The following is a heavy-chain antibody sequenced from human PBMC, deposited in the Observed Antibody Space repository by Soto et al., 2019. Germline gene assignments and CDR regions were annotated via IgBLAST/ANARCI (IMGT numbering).Heavy chain of an antibody. CDR3: ARVGTYYGSGSYYNVDY. J-gene: IGHJ4*02. V-gene: IGHV3-30-3*01. D-gene: IGHD3-10*01. CDR2: ISYDGSNK. CDR1: GFTFSSYA. Sequence: GGSLRLSCAASGFTFSSYAMHWVRQAPGKGLEWVAVISYDGSNKYYADSVKGRFTISRDNSKNTLYLQMNSLRAEDTAVYYCARVGTYYGSGSYYNVDYWGQGTLVTVSS.